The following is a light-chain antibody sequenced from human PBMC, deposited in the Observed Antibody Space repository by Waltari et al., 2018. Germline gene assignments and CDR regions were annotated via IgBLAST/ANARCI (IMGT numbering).Light chain of an antibody. CDR3: RPYDSNPPIT. CDR1: QDIRNY. Sequence: DIQMTQSPSSLSASVGDRVTITCQANQDIRNYIHWYQQKPGKAPKLLIYDASHLETGVPSRFSGRGSGTDFTFTISSLQPEDIATYYCRPYDSNPPITFGGGTKVDIK. CDR2: DAS. V-gene: IGKV1-33*01. J-gene: IGKJ4*01.